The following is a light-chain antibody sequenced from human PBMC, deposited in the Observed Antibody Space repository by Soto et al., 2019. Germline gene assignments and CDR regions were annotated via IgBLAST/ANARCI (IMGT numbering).Light chain of an antibody. Sequence: AIQLTQSPSSLSASVGDRVTITCRASQDIRNNLGWYQQKPGKAPKLLIYAASSLQSGVPSRFSESGSGTDFTLNITSMQHEDFANYYRQQYNSYSEAFGKGTK. J-gene: IGKJ1*01. V-gene: IGKV1-6*01. CDR2: AAS. CDR3: QQYNSYSEA. CDR1: QDIRNN.